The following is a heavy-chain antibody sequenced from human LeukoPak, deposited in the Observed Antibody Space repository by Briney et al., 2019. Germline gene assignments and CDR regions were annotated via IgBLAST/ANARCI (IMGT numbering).Heavy chain of an antibody. CDR2: IHHDGRI. D-gene: IGHD3-16*02. Sequence: SETLSLSCDVSGGSIDSTNWWNWVRQPPGKGLEWIGEIHHDGRINYNPSLKSRVTLSVDKSKNQFSLRLNSVTAADTAMYYCARSHDHLWGNYPDYWGQGTLVTVSS. V-gene: IGHV4/OR15-8*01. CDR3: ARSHDHLWGNYPDY. J-gene: IGHJ4*02. CDR1: GGSIDSTNW.